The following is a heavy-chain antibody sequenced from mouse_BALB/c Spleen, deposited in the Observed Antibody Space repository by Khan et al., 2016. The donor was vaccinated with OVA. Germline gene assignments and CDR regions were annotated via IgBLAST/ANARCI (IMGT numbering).Heavy chain of an antibody. V-gene: IGHV14-4*02. CDR2: IDPENGDT. Sequence: VQLQQSGAELVRSGASVKLSCTASGFNIKDYYMHWVKQRPEQGLEWIGWIDPENGDTEYAPKFQGKATMTADTSSNTAYLQLSSLTSEDTAVYYCNADYFDYWGQGTTLKVSS. CDR3: NADYFDY. J-gene: IGHJ2*01. CDR1: GFNIKDYY.